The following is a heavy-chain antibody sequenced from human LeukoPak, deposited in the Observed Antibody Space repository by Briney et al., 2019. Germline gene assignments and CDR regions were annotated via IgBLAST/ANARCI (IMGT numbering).Heavy chain of an antibody. J-gene: IGHJ3*02. D-gene: IGHD2-2*01. V-gene: IGHV4-61*02. CDR3: ARGSSTRGRPYAFDI. Sequence: PSETLSLTCIVSGGSISSGSYYWSWIRQPAGKGLEWIGRIYTSGSTKYNPSLKSRVTISVDTSKNQFSLKLSSVTAADTAVYYCARGSSTRGRPYAFDIWGQGTMVTVSS. CDR2: IYTSGST. CDR1: GGSISSGSYY.